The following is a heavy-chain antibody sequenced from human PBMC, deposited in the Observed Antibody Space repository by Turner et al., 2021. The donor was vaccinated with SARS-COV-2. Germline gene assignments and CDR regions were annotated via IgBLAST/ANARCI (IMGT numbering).Heavy chain of an antibody. CDR1: GFSFSSYA. J-gene: IGHJ4*02. CDR2: FSGRSIST. CDR3: AKEGKRDQRVPECYDS. Sequence: EVQLLESGGGWIQPGGSLRLSCAASGFSFSSYAMSWVRQAPGKGLEWVSAFSGRSISTFYADSVRDRFTISRDDVKNMLFLEMNRLRVEDTALYYCAKEGKRDQRVPECYDSWGQGTLVTVSS. D-gene: IGHD6-6*01. V-gene: IGHV3-23*01.